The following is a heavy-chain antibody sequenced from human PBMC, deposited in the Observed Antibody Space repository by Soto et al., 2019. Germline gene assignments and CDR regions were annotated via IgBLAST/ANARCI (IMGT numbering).Heavy chain of an antibody. CDR3: ARGGGYAAFDI. V-gene: IGHV1-69*02. CDR1: GGTFSSYT. CDR2: IIPILGIA. J-gene: IGHJ3*02. Sequence: SVKVSCKASGGTFSSYTISWVRQAPGQGLEWMGRIIPILGIANYTQKFQGRVTITADKSTSTAYMELSSLRSEDTAVYYCARGGGYAAFDIWGQGTMVTVSS. D-gene: IGHD5-12*01.